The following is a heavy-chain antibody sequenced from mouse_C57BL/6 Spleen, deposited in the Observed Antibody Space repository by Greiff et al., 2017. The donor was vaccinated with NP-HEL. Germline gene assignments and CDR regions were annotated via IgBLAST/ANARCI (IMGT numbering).Heavy chain of an antibody. CDR3: ASFPY. J-gene: IGHJ2*01. CDR1: GFTFSSYG. Sequence: EVKLVESGGDLVKPGGSLKLSCAASGFTFSSYGMSWVRQTPDKRLEWVATISSGGSYTYYPDSVKGRFTISRDNAKNTLYLQMSSLKSEDTAMYYCASFPYWGQGTTLTVSS. V-gene: IGHV5-6*02. CDR2: ISSGGSYT.